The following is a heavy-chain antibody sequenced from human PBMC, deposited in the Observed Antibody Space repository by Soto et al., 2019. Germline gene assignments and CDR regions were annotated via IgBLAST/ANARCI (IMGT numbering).Heavy chain of an antibody. D-gene: IGHD3-9*01. V-gene: IGHV4-59*08. J-gene: IGHJ4*02. Sequence: PSETLSLTCTVSGGSISNYYWSWIRQPPGKGLEYIGYIYYSGSTNYNPSLKIRVIISVDTSKNQFSLKLNSLTAADTAVYYCARHRTGLDSWGQGTLVTVSS. CDR1: GGSISNYY. CDR2: IYYSGST. CDR3: ARHRTGLDS.